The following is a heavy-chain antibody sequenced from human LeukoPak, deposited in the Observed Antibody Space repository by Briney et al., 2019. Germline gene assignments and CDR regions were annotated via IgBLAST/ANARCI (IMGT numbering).Heavy chain of an antibody. Sequence: GGSLRLSCAASGFTFSSYEMNWVRQAPGKGLEWVSYISSSGTTIYYADSVKGRFTTSRDNAKDSLYLQMNSLRAEDTAVYYCAREATVTIRMYYFDYWGQGTLVTVSS. V-gene: IGHV3-48*03. J-gene: IGHJ4*02. CDR3: AREATVTIRMYYFDY. CDR2: ISSSGTTI. D-gene: IGHD4-17*01. CDR1: GFTFSSYE.